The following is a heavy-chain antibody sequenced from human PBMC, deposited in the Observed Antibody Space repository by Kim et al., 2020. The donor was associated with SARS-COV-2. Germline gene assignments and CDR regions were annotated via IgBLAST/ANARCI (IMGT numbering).Heavy chain of an antibody. Sequence: ASVKVSCKASGYTFTSYGISWVRQAPGQGLEWMGWISAYNGNTNYAQKLQGRVTMTTDTSTSTAYMELRSLRSDDTAMYYCAGDLGTAMVPFSFDYWGQGTLVTVSS. V-gene: IGHV1-18*04. CDR3: AGDLGTAMVPFSFDY. J-gene: IGHJ4*02. D-gene: IGHD5-18*01. CDR1: GYTFTSYG. CDR2: ISAYNGNT.